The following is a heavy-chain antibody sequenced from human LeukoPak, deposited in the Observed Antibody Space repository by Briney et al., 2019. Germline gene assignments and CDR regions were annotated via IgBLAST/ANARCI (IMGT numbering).Heavy chain of an antibody. CDR1: GFTFDDYA. CDR2: ISWNSGSI. D-gene: IGHD3-22*01. V-gene: IGHV3-9*01. Sequence: GRSLRLSCAASGFTFDDYAMHWVRQAPGKGLEWVSGISWNSGSIGYADSVKGRFTISRDNAKNSLYLQMNSLRAEDTALYCCAKDKWKGSMIVVVTLFDYWGQGTLVTVSS. CDR3: AKDKWKGSMIVVVTLFDY. J-gene: IGHJ4*02.